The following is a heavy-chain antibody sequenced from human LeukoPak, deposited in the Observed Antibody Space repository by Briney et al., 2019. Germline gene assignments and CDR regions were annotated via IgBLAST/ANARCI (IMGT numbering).Heavy chain of an antibody. V-gene: IGHV3-30*14. CDR1: GFTFNNYA. CDR3: ARSLTVVTPLSY. D-gene: IGHD4-23*01. Sequence: PGRSLRLSCAASGFTFNNYAMHWVRQAPGKGLEWVAGISFDGSHKYCADSVKGRFTISRDNSRNALYLQTNGLRAEDTAVYYCARSLTVVTPLSYWGQGTLVTVSS. J-gene: IGHJ4*02. CDR2: ISFDGSHK.